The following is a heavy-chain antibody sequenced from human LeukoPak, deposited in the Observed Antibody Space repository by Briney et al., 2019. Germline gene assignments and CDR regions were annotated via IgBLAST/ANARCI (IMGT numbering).Heavy chain of an antibody. Sequence: SETLSLTCTVSGGSVSSYYWSWIRQPPGKGLEWIGYFSYSGNTNYNPSLKSRVTISVDTSKNQFSLKLSSVTAADTAVYYCARDKAVAGPGGFDYWGQGTLVTVSS. V-gene: IGHV4-59*02. CDR3: ARDKAVAGPGGFDY. J-gene: IGHJ4*02. CDR1: GGSVSSYY. D-gene: IGHD6-19*01. CDR2: FSYSGNT.